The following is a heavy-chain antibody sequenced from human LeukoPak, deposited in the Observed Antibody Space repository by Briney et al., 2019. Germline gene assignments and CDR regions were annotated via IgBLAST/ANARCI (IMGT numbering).Heavy chain of an antibody. V-gene: IGHV4-59*01. CDR2: IYYTGST. D-gene: IGHD3-22*01. CDR1: GGSISNYY. Sequence: SETLSLTCTVSGGSISNYYWSWIRQPPGKGLEWIGYIYYTGSTNYNPSLKSRVTISVDTSKNQFSLKLSSVTAADTAVYYCVRDRQDGSGYYWYFDLWGRGTLVTVSS. CDR3: VRDRQDGSGYYWYFDL. J-gene: IGHJ2*01.